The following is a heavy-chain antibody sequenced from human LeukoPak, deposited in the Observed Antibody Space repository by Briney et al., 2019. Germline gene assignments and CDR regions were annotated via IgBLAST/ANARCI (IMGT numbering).Heavy chain of an antibody. V-gene: IGHV4-59*01. D-gene: IGHD2-15*01. J-gene: IGHJ6*03. CDR3: ARYPGSAEYRHYYYMDV. Sequence: SETLSLTCTVSGGSIGTYYWSWIRQPPGKGLEWIGYIYYSGSTSYNPSLKSRVTISVDTSKNQFSLKLSSVTAADTAVYYCARYPGSAEYRHYYYMDVWGKGTTVTVSS. CDR2: IYYSGST. CDR1: GGSIGTYY.